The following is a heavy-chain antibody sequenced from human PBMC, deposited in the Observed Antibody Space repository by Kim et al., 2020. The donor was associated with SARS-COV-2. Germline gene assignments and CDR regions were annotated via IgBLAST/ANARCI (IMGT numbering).Heavy chain of an antibody. V-gene: IGHV3-64*01. D-gene: IGHD6-6*01. CDR2: ISSNGGST. Sequence: GGSLRLSCAASGFTFSSYAMHWVRQAPGKGLEYVSAISSNGGSTYYGNSVKGRFTISRDNSKKTLYLQMGSLRAEDMAVYYCARVSIAARGTDVWGQGTTVTVSS. CDR3: ARVSIAARGTDV. J-gene: IGHJ6*02. CDR1: GFTFSSYA.